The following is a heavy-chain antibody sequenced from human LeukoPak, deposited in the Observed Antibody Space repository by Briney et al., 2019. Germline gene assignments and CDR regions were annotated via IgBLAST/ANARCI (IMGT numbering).Heavy chain of an antibody. Sequence: SETLSLTCAVYGGSFSGYYWSWIRQPPGKGLEWIGEINHSGSTNYSPSLKSRVTISVDTSKNQFSLKLSSVTAADTAVYYCARGTYYYGSGSYSRPFDYWGQGTLVTVSS. CDR1: GGSFSGYY. D-gene: IGHD3-10*01. J-gene: IGHJ4*02. CDR2: INHSGST. CDR3: ARGTYYYGSGSYSRPFDY. V-gene: IGHV4-34*01.